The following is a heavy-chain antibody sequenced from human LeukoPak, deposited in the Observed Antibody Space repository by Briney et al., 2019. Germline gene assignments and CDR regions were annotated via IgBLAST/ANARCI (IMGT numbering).Heavy chain of an antibody. V-gene: IGHV3-23*01. CDR3: ARVQLERRGDAFDI. J-gene: IGHJ3*02. CDR2: ISGSGGGT. D-gene: IGHD1-1*01. CDR1: GVTFSSYV. Sequence: GSLRLSCEASGVTFSSYVMSWVRQAPGKGPEWVSGISGSGGGTYYADFVKGRFAISRDKAKNALYLQMNSLRAEDTAVYYCARVQLERRGDAFDIWGQGTMVTVSS.